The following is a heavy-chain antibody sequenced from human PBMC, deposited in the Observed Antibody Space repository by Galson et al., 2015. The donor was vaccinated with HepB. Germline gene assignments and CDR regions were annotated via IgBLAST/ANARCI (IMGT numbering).Heavy chain of an antibody. Sequence: SLRLSCAASGFTFSNAWMSWVRQAPGKGLEWVGRIKRKTEGGTTDCAAPVKGRFTISRDDSKNTLYLQMNSLKTEDTAVYYCITDGDGQDYWGQGTLVTVSS. CDR3: ITDGDGQDY. J-gene: IGHJ4*02. CDR1: GFTFSNAW. CDR2: IKRKTEGGTT. D-gene: IGHD7-27*01. V-gene: IGHV3-15*01.